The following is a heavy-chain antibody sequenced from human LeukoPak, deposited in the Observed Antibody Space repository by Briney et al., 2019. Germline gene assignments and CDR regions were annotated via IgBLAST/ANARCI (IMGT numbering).Heavy chain of an antibody. Sequence: PGRSLRLSCAASGFTFSSYAMHWARQAPGKGLEWVAVISYDGSNKYYADSVKGRFTISRDNSKNTLYLQMNSLRAEDTAVYYCARGDAFDIWGQGTMVTVSS. V-gene: IGHV3-30-3*01. J-gene: IGHJ3*02. CDR3: ARGDAFDI. CDR1: GFTFSSYA. CDR2: ISYDGSNK.